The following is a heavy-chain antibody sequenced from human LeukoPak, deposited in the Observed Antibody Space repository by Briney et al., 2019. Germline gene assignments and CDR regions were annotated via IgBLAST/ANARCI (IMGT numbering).Heavy chain of an antibody. CDR1: GYTFTGYY. V-gene: IGHV1-2*04. Sequence: ASVKVSCKASGYTFTGYYMHWVRQAPGQGLEWMGWINPNSGGTNYAQKFQGWVTMTRDTSISTAYMELGRLRSDDTAVYYCARDRRGYSYLFDYWGQGTLVTVSS. D-gene: IGHD5-18*01. CDR2: INPNSGGT. J-gene: IGHJ4*02. CDR3: ARDRRGYSYLFDY.